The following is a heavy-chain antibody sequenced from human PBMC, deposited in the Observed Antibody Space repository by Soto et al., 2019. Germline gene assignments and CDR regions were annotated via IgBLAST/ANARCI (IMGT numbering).Heavy chain of an antibody. J-gene: IGHJ4*02. CDR1: GFTFSSYS. CDR2: ISSSSSTI. D-gene: IGHD6-19*01. V-gene: IGHV3-48*01. CDR3: ARDNSGWQFDY. Sequence: EVQLVESGGGLVQPGGSLRLSCAASGFTFSSYSMNWVRQAPGKGLEWVSYISSSSSTIYYADSVKGRFTISRDNAKNSLYLQMNSLSAEDTAVYHCARDNSGWQFDYWGQGTLVTVSS.